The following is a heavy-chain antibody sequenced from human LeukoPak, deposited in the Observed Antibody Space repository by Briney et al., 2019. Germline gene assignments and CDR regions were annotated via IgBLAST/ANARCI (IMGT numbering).Heavy chain of an antibody. CDR2: IKTDGSRT. V-gene: IGHV3-74*03. CDR3: AREAQVGGALQS. Sequence: GGSLRLSCAASGFTFSAYWMHWVRQAPGKGLVWVSLIKTDGSRTMYADFLQGRFTISRDTAKNTLFLQMNSLRAEDTAVYYCAREAQVGGALQSWGQGTLVTVSS. CDR1: GFTFSAYW. D-gene: IGHD1-26*01. J-gene: IGHJ5*02.